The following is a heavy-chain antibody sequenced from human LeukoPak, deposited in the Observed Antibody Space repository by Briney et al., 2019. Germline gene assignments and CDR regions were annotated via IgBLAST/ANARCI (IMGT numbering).Heavy chain of an antibody. CDR1: GGSFSGYY. CDR2: INHSGST. Sequence: SETLSLTCAVYGGSFSGYYWSWIRQPPGKGLEWIGEINHSGSTYYNPSLKSRVTISVDTSKNQFSLKLSSVTAADTAVYYCARMPIVGATTFDYWGQGTLVTVCS. J-gene: IGHJ4*02. V-gene: IGHV4-34*01. D-gene: IGHD1-26*01. CDR3: ARMPIVGATTFDY.